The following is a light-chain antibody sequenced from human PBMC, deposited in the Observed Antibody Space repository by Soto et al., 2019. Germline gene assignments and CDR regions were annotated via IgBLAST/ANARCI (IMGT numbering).Light chain of an antibody. CDR1: QSVSTD. CDR3: QQYYNWPPLT. CDR2: GAS. J-gene: IGKJ4*01. Sequence: EIVMTQSTATLSVSPGERATLSCRASQSVSTDLAWYQQKLGQAPRLLIYGASTRATGIPARFSGSGSGTEFTLTISSLQSEDFAVYYCQQYYNWPPLTFGGGTKVEI. V-gene: IGKV3-15*01.